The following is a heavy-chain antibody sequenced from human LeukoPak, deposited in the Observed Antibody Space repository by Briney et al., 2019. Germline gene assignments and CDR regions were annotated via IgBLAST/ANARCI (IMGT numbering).Heavy chain of an antibody. CDR3: ARHALEWLFNFDY. Sequence: ASVKVSCKASGYTFTGYYTHWVRQAPGQGLEWMGWINPNSGGTNYAQKFQGRVTMTRDTSISTAYMELSRLRSDDTAVYYCARHALEWLFNFDYWGQGTLVTVSS. V-gene: IGHV1-2*02. CDR2: INPNSGGT. J-gene: IGHJ4*02. CDR1: GYTFTGYY. D-gene: IGHD3-3*01.